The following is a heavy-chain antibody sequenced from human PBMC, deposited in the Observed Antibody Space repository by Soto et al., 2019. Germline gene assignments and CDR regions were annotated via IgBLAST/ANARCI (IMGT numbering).Heavy chain of an antibody. CDR2: IIPIFGTA. J-gene: IGHJ5*02. CDR1: GGTFSSYA. V-gene: IGHV1-69*13. CDR3: ARVVVVAASRYNWLDP. D-gene: IGHD2-15*01. Sequence: SVKVSCKASGGTFSSYAISWVRQAPGQGLEWMGGIIPIFGTANYAQKFQGRVTITADESTSTAYMELSSLRSEDTAVYYCARVVVVAASRYNWLDPWGQGTLVTVSS.